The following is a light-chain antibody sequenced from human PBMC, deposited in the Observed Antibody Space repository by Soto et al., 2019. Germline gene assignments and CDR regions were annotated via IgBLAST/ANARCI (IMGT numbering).Light chain of an antibody. CDR2: GAS. Sequence: EIVLAQYTGTLFLSAGGRATVSCWSSQRVVSSYLAWYHHKPVQAPRLLNYGASSRATGIPDSFSDSWSGTDFALTISRLEPEDFAVYYCQQYGSSPIPFGQGTRLEIK. CDR3: QQYGSSPIP. V-gene: IGKV3-20*01. CDR1: QRVVSSY. J-gene: IGKJ5*01.